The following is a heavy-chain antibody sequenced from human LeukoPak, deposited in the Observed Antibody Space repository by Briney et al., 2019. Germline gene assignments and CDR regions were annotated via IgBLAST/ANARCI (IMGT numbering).Heavy chain of an antibody. Sequence: GASVKVSCKASGYTFTSYGISWVRQAPGQGLEWMGRISAYNGNTNYAQKLQGRVTMTTDTSTSTAYMELRSLRSDDTAVYYCARDNVREWELHHLDYWGQGTLVTVSS. CDR2: ISAYNGNT. J-gene: IGHJ4*02. CDR1: GYTFTSYG. D-gene: IGHD1-26*01. CDR3: ARDNVREWELHHLDY. V-gene: IGHV1-18*01.